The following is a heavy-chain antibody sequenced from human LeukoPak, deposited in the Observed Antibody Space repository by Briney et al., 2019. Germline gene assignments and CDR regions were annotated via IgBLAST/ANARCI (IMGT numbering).Heavy chain of an antibody. D-gene: IGHD2-2*01. Sequence: GGSLRLSCAASGFTLSNYVMHWVRRAPGKGLEWVAFTRYDGSDKYNADSLKGRFTISRDNSKNTLYLQMNSLRAEDTALYYCAKGGYCSSTICYTIGEPIDYWGQGTLVTVSS. CDR2: TRYDGSDK. CDR3: AKGGYCSSTICYTIGEPIDY. CDR1: GFTLSNYV. J-gene: IGHJ4*02. V-gene: IGHV3-30*02.